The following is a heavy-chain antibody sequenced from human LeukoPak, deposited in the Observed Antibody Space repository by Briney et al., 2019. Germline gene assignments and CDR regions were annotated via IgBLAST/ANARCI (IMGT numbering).Heavy chain of an antibody. D-gene: IGHD3-22*01. CDR3: ARPNITSYYDSRGYDAFDV. V-gene: IGHV5-51*01. CDR2: IYPDDSDT. Sequence: GESLKISCKGSGYKFNAYWIAWVRQMPGKGLEWMGIIYPDDSDTRYSPSFQGQVTISADKSVSIAYLQWSSLKASDTAMYYCARPNITSYYDSRGYDAFDVWGQGTIVLVSS. CDR1: GYKFNAYW. J-gene: IGHJ3*01.